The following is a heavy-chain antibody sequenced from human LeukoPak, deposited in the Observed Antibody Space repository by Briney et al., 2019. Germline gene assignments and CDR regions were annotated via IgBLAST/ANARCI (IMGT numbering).Heavy chain of an antibody. CDR2: ISSSGSTI. V-gene: IGHV3-48*03. CDR3: ARDGGYCSGGSCKADV. CDR1: GFTFSSHE. Sequence: GGSLRLSCAASGFTFSSHEMNWVRQAPGKGLEWVSYISSSGSTIYYADSVKGRFTISRDNAKNSLYLQMNSLRAEDTAVYYCARDGGYCSGGSCKADVWGKGTTVTVSS. D-gene: IGHD2-15*01. J-gene: IGHJ6*04.